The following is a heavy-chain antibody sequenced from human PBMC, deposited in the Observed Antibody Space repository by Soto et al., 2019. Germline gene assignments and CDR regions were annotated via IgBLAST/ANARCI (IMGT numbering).Heavy chain of an antibody. D-gene: IGHD3-16*01. V-gene: IGHV3-48*02. CDR1: GFTFSSYS. CDR2: ISSSSSTI. Sequence: PGGALRLSCAASGFTFSSYSMNWVRQAPGKGLEWVSYISSSSSTIYYADSVKGRFTISRDNAKNSLYLQMNSLRDEDTAVYYCARGVSDKTVGYYGMDVWGQGTTVTVSS. CDR3: ARGVSDKTVGYYGMDV. J-gene: IGHJ6*02.